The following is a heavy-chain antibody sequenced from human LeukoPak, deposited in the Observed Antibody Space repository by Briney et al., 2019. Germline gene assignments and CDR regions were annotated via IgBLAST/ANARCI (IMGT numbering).Heavy chain of an antibody. CDR2: IYPGDSDT. V-gene: IGHV5-51*01. CDR3: ARRQNRRDLGMVLRYWYFDL. D-gene: IGHD2-8*01. CDR1: GNSFTSDW. J-gene: IGHJ2*01. Sequence: GESLKISCKGSGNSFTSDWIGWVRQVPGKGLEWMGIIYPGDSDTTYSLSFQGQVTISADKSISTAYLEWRSLKASDSAMYYCARRQNRRDLGMVLRYWYFDLWGHGTLVTVSS.